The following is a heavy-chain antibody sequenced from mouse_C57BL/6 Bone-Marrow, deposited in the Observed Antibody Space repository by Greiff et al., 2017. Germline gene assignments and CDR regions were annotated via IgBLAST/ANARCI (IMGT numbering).Heavy chain of an antibody. V-gene: IGHV1-52*01. CDR3: ARQGGYYEDWEDY. J-gene: IGHJ2*01. CDR1: GYTFTSYW. CDR2: IDPSDSET. Sequence: VKLQESGAELVRPGSSVKLSCKASGYTFTSYWMHWVKQSPIQGLEWIGNIDPSDSETHYNQKFKDKATLTVDKSSSTAYMQLSSLTSEDSAVYYCARQGGYYEDWEDYWGQGTTLTVSS. D-gene: IGHD2-3*01.